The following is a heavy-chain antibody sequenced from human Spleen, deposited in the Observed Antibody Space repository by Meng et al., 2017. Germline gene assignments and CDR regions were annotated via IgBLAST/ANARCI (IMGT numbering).Heavy chain of an antibody. D-gene: IGHD2-15*01. CDR1: GYTFTGYY. CDR3: ARDKYCSGGSCYSLYFDY. Sequence: ASVKVSCKASGYTFTGYYMHWVRQAPGQGLEWMGWINPNSGGTNYAQKFQGRVTMTRDTSISTAYIELSRLRSDDTAVYYCARDKYCSGGSCYSLYFDYWGQGTLVTVSS. V-gene: IGHV1-2*02. J-gene: IGHJ4*02. CDR2: INPNSGGT.